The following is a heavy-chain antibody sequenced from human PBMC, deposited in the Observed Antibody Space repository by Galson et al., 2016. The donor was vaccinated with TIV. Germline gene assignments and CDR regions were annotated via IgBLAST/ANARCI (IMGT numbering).Heavy chain of an antibody. V-gene: IGHV3-74*01. J-gene: IGHJ6*02. Sequence: SLRLSCAASGFTFSSYWMHWIRQVPGKGLVWVSRIDRDGTRITYADSVKGRFTISRDNSKNTVYLQMNSLRAEDTAVYYCAKVPSSGFYYYGMDVWGQGTTVTVSS. CDR2: IDRDGTRI. D-gene: IGHD3-22*01. CDR1: GFTFSSYW. CDR3: AKVPSSGFYYYGMDV.